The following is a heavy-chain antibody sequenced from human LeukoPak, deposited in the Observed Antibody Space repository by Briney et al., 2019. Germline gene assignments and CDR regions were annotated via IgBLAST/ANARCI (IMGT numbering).Heavy chain of an antibody. J-gene: IGHJ4*02. D-gene: IGHD5-18*01. CDR1: GGSISTGGYY. CDR3: ARTAGWSYGFDY. V-gene: IGHV4-31*03. CDR2: IYNSGTT. Sequence: SQTLSLTCTVSGGSISTGGYYWTWIRQHPGKGLEWIGYIYNSGTTYYNPSLESRVTISGDTSKNQFSLKLNSVTAADTAVYYCARTAGWSYGFDYWGQGTLVTVSS.